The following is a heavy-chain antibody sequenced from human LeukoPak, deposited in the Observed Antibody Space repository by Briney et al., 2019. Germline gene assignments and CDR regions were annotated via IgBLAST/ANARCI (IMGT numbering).Heavy chain of an antibody. D-gene: IGHD6-19*01. CDR2: IYYSGST. CDR1: GGSISSYY. Sequence: SETLSLTCTVSGGSISSYYWTWIRQPPGKGLEWIGYIYYSGSTNYNPSLKSRVTISVDTSKNQFSLKLSSVTAADTAVYYCARHKYSSGWPPEGAFDIWGQGTTVTVSS. J-gene: IGHJ3*02. V-gene: IGHV4-59*01. CDR3: ARHKYSSGWPPEGAFDI.